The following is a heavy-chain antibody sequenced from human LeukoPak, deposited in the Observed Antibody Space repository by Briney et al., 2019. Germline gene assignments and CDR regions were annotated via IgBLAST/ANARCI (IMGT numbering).Heavy chain of an antibody. CDR2: INPNSGGT. CDR3: ARLWGYLDAYDI. D-gene: IGHD2-15*01. CDR1: GYTFTGYY. J-gene: IGHJ3*02. Sequence: ASVKVSCKASGYTFTGYYMHWVRQAPGQGLEWMGWINPNSGGTNYAQKFQGRVTMTRDTSISTAYMELTSLRSDDTAVYYCARLWGYLDAYDIWGQGTMVTVSS. V-gene: IGHV1-2*02.